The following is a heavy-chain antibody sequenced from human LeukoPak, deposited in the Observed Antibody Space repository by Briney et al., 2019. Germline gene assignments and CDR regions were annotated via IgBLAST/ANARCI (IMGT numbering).Heavy chain of an antibody. Sequence: SETLSLTCTVFGGSISSSSYYWGWIRQPPGKGLEWIGSIYYSGSTYYNPSLKSRVTISVDTSKNQFSLKLSSVTAADTAVYYCASRAYYYDSSGYGPSDYWGQGTLVTVSS. CDR2: IYYSGST. CDR3: ASRAYYYDSSGYGPSDY. D-gene: IGHD3-22*01. V-gene: IGHV4-39*01. CDR1: GGSISSSSYY. J-gene: IGHJ4*01.